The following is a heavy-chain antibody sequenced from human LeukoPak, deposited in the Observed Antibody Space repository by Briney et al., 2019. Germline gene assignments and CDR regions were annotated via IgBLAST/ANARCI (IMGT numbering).Heavy chain of an antibody. J-gene: IGHJ4*02. CDR1: RFTLSRYS. Sequence: PGRTLRLSCAASRFTLSRYSMNCVRQAPGKGLEWVSSISSSSSYIYYADSVKGRFTISRDNAKNSLHLQMNNLRAEDTAVYYCARKYDPFYYWGQGTLVTVSS. V-gene: IGHV3-21*01. CDR3: ARKYDPFYY. D-gene: IGHD3-3*01. CDR2: ISSSSSYI.